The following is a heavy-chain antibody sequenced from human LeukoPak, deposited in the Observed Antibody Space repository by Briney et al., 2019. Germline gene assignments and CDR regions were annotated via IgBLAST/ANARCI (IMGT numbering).Heavy chain of an antibody. CDR3: ARLGGIAAELDY. D-gene: IGHD6-13*01. V-gene: IGHV3-74*01. J-gene: IGHJ4*02. Sequence: GGSLRLSCAASGFTFSSYWMHWVRQAPGKGLVWVSRINSDGSSTSYADSVKGRFTISRDNAKNTLYLQMNSLRAEDAAVYYCARLGGIAAELDYWGQGTLVTVSS. CDR1: GFTFSSYW. CDR2: INSDGSST.